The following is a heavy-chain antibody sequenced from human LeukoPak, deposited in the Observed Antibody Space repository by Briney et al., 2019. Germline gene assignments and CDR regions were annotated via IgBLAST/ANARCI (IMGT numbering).Heavy chain of an antibody. D-gene: IGHD5-12*01. Sequence: GGSLRLSCAASGFTFSSYAMSWVRQAPGKGLEWVSAISGSGGSTYYADSVKGRFTISRDNSKNTLYLQMNSLRAEDTAIYYCAKDHMRDGYNYGYWYFDLWGRDTLVTVSS. CDR2: ISGSGGST. J-gene: IGHJ2*01. CDR3: AKDHMRDGYNYGYWYFDL. CDR1: GFTFSSYA. V-gene: IGHV3-23*01.